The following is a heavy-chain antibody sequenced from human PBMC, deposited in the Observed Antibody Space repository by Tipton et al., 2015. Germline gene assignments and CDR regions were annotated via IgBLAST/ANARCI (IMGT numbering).Heavy chain of an antibody. V-gene: IGHV4-39*07. CDR2: IYYSGST. D-gene: IGHD2-21*02. Sequence: TLSLTCTVSGGSISSSSYYWGWIRQPPGKGLEWIGSIYYSGSTYYSPSLRSRVTISVDTSKNQFSLKLSSVTAADTALYYCARFNCGGDCYSYRGWFDPWGQGTLVTVSS. CDR3: ARFNCGGDCYSYRGWFDP. CDR1: GGSISSSSYY. J-gene: IGHJ5*02.